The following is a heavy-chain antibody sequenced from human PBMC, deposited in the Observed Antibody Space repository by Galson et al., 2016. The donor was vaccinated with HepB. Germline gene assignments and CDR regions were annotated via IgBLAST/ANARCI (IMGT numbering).Heavy chain of an antibody. CDR1: GDSISGSNW. CDR2: IYHSGST. Sequence: ETLSLTCAVSGDSISGSNWWSWVRQPPGKGLEWIGEIYHSGSTNYNPSLKSRVTISVDKSKNQFSLRLRSLTAADTAVYFCATRDGSNLVLDHWGQGTLVTVSS. V-gene: IGHV4-4*01. J-gene: IGHJ5*02. CDR3: ATRDGSNLVLDH. D-gene: IGHD5-24*01.